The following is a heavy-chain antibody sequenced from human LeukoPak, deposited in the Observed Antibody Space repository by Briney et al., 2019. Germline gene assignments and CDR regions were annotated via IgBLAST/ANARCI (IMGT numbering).Heavy chain of an antibody. Sequence: ASVKVSCKALGYPFTAFSLHWVRQAPGKGPEWMAIINPGIFTTTYAQKLQDRITVTSDTSTATVYMELRSLRLEDTAVYFCARDWALGSFDLWGQGTLVTVSS. D-gene: IGHD3-16*01. CDR2: INPGIFTT. J-gene: IGHJ4*02. CDR3: ARDWALGSFDL. V-gene: IGHV1-46*04. CDR1: GYPFTAFS.